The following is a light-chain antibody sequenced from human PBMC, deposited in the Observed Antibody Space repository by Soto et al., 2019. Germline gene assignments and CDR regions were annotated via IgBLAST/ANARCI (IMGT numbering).Light chain of an antibody. CDR1: SSDVGGYNY. CDR3: SSHTSSNTHVV. J-gene: IGLJ2*01. CDR2: EVS. V-gene: IGLV2-14*01. Sequence: QSVLTQPASASGSPGQSITISCTGTSSDVGGYNYVSWYQQYPGKAPKLMIYEVSNRPSGVSNRFSGSKSGNTASLTISGLQAEDEADYYCSSHTSSNTHVVFGGGTKLTVL.